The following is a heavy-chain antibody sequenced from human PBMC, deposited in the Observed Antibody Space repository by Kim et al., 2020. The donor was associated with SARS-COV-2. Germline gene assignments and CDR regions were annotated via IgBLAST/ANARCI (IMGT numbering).Heavy chain of an antibody. CDR3: ARVSGYSYGSMTRRPYYYYGMDV. V-gene: IGHV4-34*01. CDR1: GGSFSGYY. J-gene: IGHJ6*02. Sequence: SETLSLTCAVYGGSFSGYYWSWIRQPPGKGLEWIGEINHSGSTNYNPSLKSRVTISVDTSKNQFSLKLSSVTAADTAVYYCARVSGYSYGSMTRRPYYYYGMDVWGQGTTVTVSS. D-gene: IGHD5-18*01. CDR2: INHSGST.